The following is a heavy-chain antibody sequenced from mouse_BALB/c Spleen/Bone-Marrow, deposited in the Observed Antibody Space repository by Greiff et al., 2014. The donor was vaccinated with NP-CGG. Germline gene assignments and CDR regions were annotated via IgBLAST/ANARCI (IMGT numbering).Heavy chain of an antibody. D-gene: IGHD2-1*01. CDR3: ERYYGNAGFAS. V-gene: IGHV1-7*01. CDR1: GYTFSSYW. J-gene: IGHJ3*01. Sequence: VQLQESGAELAKPGASVKMSCKASGYTFSSYWMHWVKQRPGQGLEWIGYINPSTGYTEYNQKFKDKATLTADKSSSTAYMQRSALTSEASAFYSWERYYGNAGFASGAQGTLFIFS. CDR2: INPSTGYT.